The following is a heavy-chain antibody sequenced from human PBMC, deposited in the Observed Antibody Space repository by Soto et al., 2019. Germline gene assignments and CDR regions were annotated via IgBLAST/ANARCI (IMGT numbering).Heavy chain of an antibody. V-gene: IGHV4-31*03. CDR3: ARVSSDYS. D-gene: IGHD4-4*01. Sequence: SETLSLTCTVSGGSISSGGYYWSWIRQHPGKGLEWIGYIYYSGSTYYNPSLKSRVTISRDNAKNSLYLQMNSLRAEDTAVYYCARVSSDYSWGQGTLVTVSS. J-gene: IGHJ4*02. CDR1: GGSISSGGYY. CDR2: IYYSGST.